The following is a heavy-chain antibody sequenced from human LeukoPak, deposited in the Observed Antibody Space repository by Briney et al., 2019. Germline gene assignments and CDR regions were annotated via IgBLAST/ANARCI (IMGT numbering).Heavy chain of an antibody. J-gene: IGHJ3*02. D-gene: IGHD5-18*01. V-gene: IGHV3-7*01. CDR1: GFAFSDSW. Sequence: PGGSLRLSCAGSGFAFSDSWMTWIRQAPGKGLEWVAFIKGDGSTKTYVDSVKGRFTISRDNAKNSLFLQMNSLRAEDTAVYYCARDRGWIQHDIWGQGTMVTVSS. CDR2: IKGDGSTK. CDR3: ARDRGWIQHDI.